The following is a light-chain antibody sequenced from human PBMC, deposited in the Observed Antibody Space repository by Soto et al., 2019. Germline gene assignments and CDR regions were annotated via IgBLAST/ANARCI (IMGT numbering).Light chain of an antibody. CDR2: GAS. V-gene: IGKV1-12*01. Sequence: DIQMTQFPSSVSASVGDSVTITCRASQGISFWLAWYQQKPGKAPRLLIYGASTLQSGVPSRFRGGGGGTDFTLTISSLQPEDFATYYCLQSNSYPFNFGQGTKLEIK. CDR3: LQSNSYPFN. J-gene: IGKJ2*01. CDR1: QGISFW.